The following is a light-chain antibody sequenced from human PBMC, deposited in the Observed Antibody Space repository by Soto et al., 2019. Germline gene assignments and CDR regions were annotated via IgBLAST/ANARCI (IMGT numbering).Light chain of an antibody. V-gene: IGKV4-1*01. CDR3: QQYYTTPYT. Sequence: DIVMTQFPDSLTVPLGERATINCKSSQSVLYSSNNKSYLAWYQHKPGQPPKVLIYWASTRESGVPDRFRGSGSGTAFHRTISSLQADDVAVYYCQQYYTTPYTFGQGTKLEIK. CDR1: QSVLYSSNNKSY. J-gene: IGKJ2*01. CDR2: WAS.